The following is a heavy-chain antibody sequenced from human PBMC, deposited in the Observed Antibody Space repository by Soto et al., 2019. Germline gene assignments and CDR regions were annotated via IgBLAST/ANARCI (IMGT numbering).Heavy chain of an antibody. CDR1: GFTFSSYG. Sequence: GGSLRLSCAASGFTFSSYGMHWVRQAPGKGLEWVAVISYDGSNKYYADSVKGRFTISRDNSKNTLYLQMNSLRAEDTAVYYCAKRRLDYPFDYWGQGTLVTVSS. D-gene: IGHD4-17*01. V-gene: IGHV3-30*18. J-gene: IGHJ4*02. CDR2: ISYDGSNK. CDR3: AKRRLDYPFDY.